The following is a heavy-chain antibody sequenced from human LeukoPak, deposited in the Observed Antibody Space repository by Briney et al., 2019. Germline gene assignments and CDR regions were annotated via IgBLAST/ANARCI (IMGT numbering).Heavy chain of an antibody. CDR3: ARDPLVYM. D-gene: IGHD2-2*02. CDR2: ITPSSDTI. V-gene: IGHV3-48*01. J-gene: IGHJ4*02. CDR1: GFTFSSYS. Sequence: GGTLRLSCAASGFTFSSYSMNWVRQAPGKGLEWVSYITPSSDTIYYADSVKGRFTISRDNAKNSLYLQMNSLRAEDTAVYYCARDPLVYMWGQGSLVTVSS.